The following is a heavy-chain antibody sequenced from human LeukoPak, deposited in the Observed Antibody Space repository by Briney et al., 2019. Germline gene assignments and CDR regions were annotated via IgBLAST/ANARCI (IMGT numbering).Heavy chain of an antibody. CDR1: GGSISSYY. J-gene: IGHJ6*03. Sequence: SETLSLTCTVSGGSISSYYWSWIRQPPGKGLEWIGYIYYSGSTNYNPSLKSRVTISVDTSKNQFSLKLSSVTAADTAVYYCARDSSSWYNGYYYYMDVWGKGTTVTVSS. CDR3: ARDSSSWYNGYYYYMDV. CDR2: IYYSGST. D-gene: IGHD6-13*01. V-gene: IGHV4-59*12.